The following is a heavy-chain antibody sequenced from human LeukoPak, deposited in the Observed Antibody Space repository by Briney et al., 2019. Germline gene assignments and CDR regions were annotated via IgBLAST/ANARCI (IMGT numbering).Heavy chain of an antibody. CDR1: GYSFTSYW. CDR3: ARHRILPYYYDSSGYFVDY. D-gene: IGHD3-22*01. CDR2: IYPGDSDT. V-gene: IGHV5-51*01. Sequence: GESLKISFKGSGYSFTSYWIGWVRQMPGKGLEWMGIIYPGDSDTRYSPSFQGQVTISADKSLSTAYLQWSSLKASDTAMYYCARHRILPYYYDSSGYFVDYWGQGTLVTVSS. J-gene: IGHJ4*02.